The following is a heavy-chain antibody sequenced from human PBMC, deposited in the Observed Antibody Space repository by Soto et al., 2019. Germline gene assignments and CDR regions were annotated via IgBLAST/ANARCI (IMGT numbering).Heavy chain of an antibody. CDR2: IYPGDSDT. V-gene: IGHV5-51*01. CDR3: ARGGGIVVVTAPYDH. CDR1: GYSFTSYL. D-gene: IGHD2-21*02. J-gene: IGHJ4*02. Sequence: GESLKISCKGSGYSFTSYLIGWVRQMPGKGLEWMGIIYPGDSDTRYSPSFQGQVTISADKSISTAYLQWSSLKASDTAMYYCARGGGIVVVTAPYDHWGQGTLVTVSS.